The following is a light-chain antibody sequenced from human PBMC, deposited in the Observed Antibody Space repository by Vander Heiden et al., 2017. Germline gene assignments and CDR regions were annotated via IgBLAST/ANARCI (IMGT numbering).Light chain of an antibody. V-gene: IGKV3-20*01. Sequence: IVSTQSLGTRSLSPGERATLSCRASQSVSSNSLAWYQQKPGQAPRLLMYGASSRATGIPDRFSGSGSGTDFTLTISRLEHEDSAVYYCQHYDSSPLFTFGHGTKVDIK. CDR2: GAS. CDR1: QSVSSNS. J-gene: IGKJ3*01. CDR3: QHYDSSPLFT.